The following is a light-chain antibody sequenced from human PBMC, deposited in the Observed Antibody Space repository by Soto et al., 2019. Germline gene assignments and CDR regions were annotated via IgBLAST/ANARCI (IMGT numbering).Light chain of an antibody. CDR1: SSNIGSNY. Sequence: QSVLTQPPSASGTPGQRVTISCSGSSSNIGSNYVYWYQQLPGTAPKLLIDRNNQRPSGGPDRFSGSKSGTSASLASSVLRSEDEADYYCAAWDDSLSAVVFGGGTKLTVL. CDR2: RNN. CDR3: AAWDDSLSAVV. J-gene: IGLJ2*01. V-gene: IGLV1-47*01.